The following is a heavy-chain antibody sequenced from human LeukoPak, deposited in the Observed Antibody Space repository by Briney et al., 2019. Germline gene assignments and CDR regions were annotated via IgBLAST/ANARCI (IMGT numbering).Heavy chain of an antibody. CDR2: INPNSGGT. Sequence: GASVKVSCKASGYTFTGYYMHWVRQAPGQGLEWMGRINPNSGGTNYAQKFQGRVTMTRDTSISTAYMELSRLRSDDTAVYYCARAEAISGDAFDIWGQGTMVTVSS. D-gene: IGHD3-3*02. J-gene: IGHJ3*02. CDR1: GYTFTGYY. CDR3: ARAEAISGDAFDI. V-gene: IGHV1-2*06.